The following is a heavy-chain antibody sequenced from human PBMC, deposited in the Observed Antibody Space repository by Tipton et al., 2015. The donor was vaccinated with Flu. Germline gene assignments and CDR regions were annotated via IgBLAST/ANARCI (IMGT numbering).Heavy chain of an antibody. CDR1: SGSIRSTNYF. CDR2: IYPSGTT. V-gene: IGHV4-39*01. CDR3: ARLSYYDVDLKNFYFDY. Sequence: TLSVTCTVSSGSIRSTNYFCAWIRQPPGKRLELIGSIYPSGTTYYNPSLKSRVTISVDTSKSQFSLMLRSVTAADTAVYYCARLSYYDVDLKNFYFDYWGQGALVTVSS. D-gene: IGHD3-10*02. J-gene: IGHJ4*02.